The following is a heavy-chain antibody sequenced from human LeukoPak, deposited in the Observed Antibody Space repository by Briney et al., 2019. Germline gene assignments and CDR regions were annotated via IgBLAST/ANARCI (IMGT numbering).Heavy chain of an antibody. CDR2: ISHSSTYI. V-gene: IGHV3-21*01. J-gene: IGHJ4*02. CDR3: ARDRFDYYDSSGGFDY. CDR1: GFTFSDYA. Sequence: GGSLRLSCAASGFTFSDYAMNWVRQAPGKGLEWVSSISHSSTYIYYADSVKGRLTISRDKAKNSLYLQMNSLRAEDTAVYYCARDRFDYYDSSGGFDYWGQGTLVTVSS. D-gene: IGHD3-22*01.